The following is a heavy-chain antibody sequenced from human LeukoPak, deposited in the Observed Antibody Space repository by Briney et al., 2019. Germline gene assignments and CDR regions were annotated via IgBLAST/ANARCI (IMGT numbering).Heavy chain of an antibody. Sequence: SETLSLTCTVSGGSISSSSYYWGWIRQPAGKGLEWIGRIYTSGSTNYNPSLKSRVTISVDTSKNRFSLKLSSVTAADTAVYYCARSIVGANNYYMDVWGKGTTVTISS. CDR2: IYTSGST. D-gene: IGHD1-26*01. CDR1: GGSISSSSYY. V-gene: IGHV4-61*02. CDR3: ARSIVGANNYYMDV. J-gene: IGHJ6*03.